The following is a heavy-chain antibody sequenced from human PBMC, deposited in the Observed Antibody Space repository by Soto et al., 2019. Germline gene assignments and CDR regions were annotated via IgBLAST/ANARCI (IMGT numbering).Heavy chain of an antibody. CDR1: GGSISTYY. CDR2: IYYSGIT. V-gene: IGHV4-59*01. CDR3: ARSISGYHYYFDY. D-gene: IGHD3-22*01. Sequence: PSETLSLTCTVSGGSISTYYWSWIRQPPGKGPEWIAYIYYSGITNYNPSLKSRLTISVDTSKTQFSLKLSSVTAADTAVYYCARSISGYHYYFDYWGHGTLVTVSS. J-gene: IGHJ4*01.